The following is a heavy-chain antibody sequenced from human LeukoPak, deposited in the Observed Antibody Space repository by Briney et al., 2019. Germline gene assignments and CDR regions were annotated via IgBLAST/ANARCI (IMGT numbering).Heavy chain of an antibody. J-gene: IGHJ4*02. V-gene: IGHV1-46*01. CDR2: INPSGGST. D-gene: IGHD6-19*01. Sequence: ASVKVSCKASGYTFTSYYMHWVRQAPGQGLEWMGIINPSGGSTSYAQKFQGRVTMTRDTSTSTVYMELSSLRAEDTAVYYCAREEVAGKGFDYWGQGTLVTVSS. CDR3: AREEVAGKGFDY. CDR1: GYTFTSYY.